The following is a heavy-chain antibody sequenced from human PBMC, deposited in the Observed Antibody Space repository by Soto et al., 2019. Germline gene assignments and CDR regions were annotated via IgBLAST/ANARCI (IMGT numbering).Heavy chain of an antibody. CDR3: ARFGERYYYDSSGPIPDAFDI. J-gene: IGHJ3*02. CDR1: GGSISSSY. Sequence: SETLSLTCSVSGGSISSSYWNWIRQPAGKGLEWIGRIYTSGSTNYNPSLKSRVTMSVDTSKNQFSLKLSSVTAADTAVYYCARFGERYYYDSSGPIPDAFDIWGQGTMVTVSS. D-gene: IGHD3-22*01. V-gene: IGHV4-4*07. CDR2: IYTSGST.